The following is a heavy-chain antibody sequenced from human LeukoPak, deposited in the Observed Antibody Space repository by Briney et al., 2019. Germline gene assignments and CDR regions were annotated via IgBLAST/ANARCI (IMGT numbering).Heavy chain of an antibody. CDR1: GFTFSSYS. CDR3: ARAMRYYDSSGYYSKY. CDR2: ISSSSSYI. V-gene: IGHV3-21*04. J-gene: IGHJ4*02. D-gene: IGHD3-22*01. Sequence: GGSLRLSCAASGFTFSSYSMNWVRQAPGKGLEWVSSISSSSSYIYYADSVKGRFTISRDNAKNSLYLQMNSLRAEDTAVYYCARAMRYYDSSGYYSKYWGQGTLVAVSS.